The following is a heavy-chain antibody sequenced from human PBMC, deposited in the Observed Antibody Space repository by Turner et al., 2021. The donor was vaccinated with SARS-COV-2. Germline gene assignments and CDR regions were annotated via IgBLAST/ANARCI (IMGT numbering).Heavy chain of an antibody. J-gene: IGHJ5*02. D-gene: IGHD2-15*01. CDR3: ARGRGGGGSSNNWFDP. CDR2: IYYSGST. CDR1: GGFISSYY. V-gene: IGHV4-59*01. Sequence: QVQLQESGPGLVKPLETLSLIFTVSGGFISSYYWSWIRQPPGKGLEWIGYIYYSGSTNYNPSLKSRVSISVDTSKNQFSLKLTSVTAADTAVYYCARGRGGGGSSNNWFDPWGQGTLVIVSS.